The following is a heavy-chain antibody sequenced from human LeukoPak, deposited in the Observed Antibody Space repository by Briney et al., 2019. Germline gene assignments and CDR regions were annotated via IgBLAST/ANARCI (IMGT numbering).Heavy chain of an antibody. V-gene: IGHV3-20*04. Sequence: RSGGSLRLSCATSGFTFDDYGMSWVRQAPGKGLEWVSGINWNGGTTGYVDSVKGRFTISRDNAKNSLYLQMNSLRAEDTAVYYCARDYVSGSFGPWGQGTLVTVSS. CDR2: INWNGGTT. CDR3: ARDYVSGSFGP. J-gene: IGHJ5*02. D-gene: IGHD3-10*01. CDR1: GFTFDDYG.